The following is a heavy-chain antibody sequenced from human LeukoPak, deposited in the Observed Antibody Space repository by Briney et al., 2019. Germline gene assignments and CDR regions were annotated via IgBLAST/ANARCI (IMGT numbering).Heavy chain of an antibody. CDR3: ARHWTYYDYVWGSYRPYYFDY. D-gene: IGHD3-16*02. CDR1: GGSFSGYY. CDR2: INHIGST. V-gene: IGHV4-34*01. Sequence: SETLSLTCAVYGGSFSGYYWSWIRQPPGKGLEWIGEINHIGSTNYNPSLKSRVTISVDTSKNQFSLKLSSVTAADTAVYYCARHWTYYDYVWGSYRPYYFDYWGQGTLVTVSS. J-gene: IGHJ4*02.